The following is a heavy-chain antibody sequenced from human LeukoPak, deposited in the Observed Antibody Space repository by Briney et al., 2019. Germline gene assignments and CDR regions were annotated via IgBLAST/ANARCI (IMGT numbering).Heavy chain of an antibody. V-gene: IGHV4-59*08. CDR3: ARLIRDSSGFYCFDL. J-gene: IGHJ4*02. D-gene: IGHD3-22*01. CDR2: IYYSGST. Sequence: PSETLSLTCTVSGGSISRYYWNWIRQPPGKGLEWIGYIYYSGSTDYNPSLKSRVTISVDTSKNQFSLKLSSVTAADTALYYCARLIRDSSGFYCFDLWGQGTLVTVSS. CDR1: GGSISRYY.